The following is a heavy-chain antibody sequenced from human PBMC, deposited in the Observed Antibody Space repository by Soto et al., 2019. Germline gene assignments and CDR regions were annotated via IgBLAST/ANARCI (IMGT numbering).Heavy chain of an antibody. V-gene: IGHV4-4*02. D-gene: IGHD2-15*01. CDR3: ARGGTATHDAFDI. CDR2: IYHSGST. CDR1: GVSISNSNW. J-gene: IGHJ3*02. Sequence: QVQLQESGPGLVKPSGTLSLTCAVSGVSISNSNWWSWVRQPPGKGLEWIGEIYHSGSTNYNPSLKSRVTISVDTSKNQFSLKLSSVTAADTAVYYCARGGTATHDAFDIWGQGTMVTVSS.